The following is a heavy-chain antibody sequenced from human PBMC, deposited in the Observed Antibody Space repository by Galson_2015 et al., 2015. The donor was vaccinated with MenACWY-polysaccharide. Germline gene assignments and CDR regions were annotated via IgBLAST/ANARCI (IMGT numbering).Heavy chain of an antibody. D-gene: IGHD5-12*01. Sequence: SLRLSCAASGFTFSSFAMHWVRQAPGKGLEWVAVIAYDGSNKYYADSVKGRFTISRDNSRNTLYLQINGLRTEDTAVYYCGKDRDSGSPSWFDPWGQGTLVTVSS. CDR1: GFTFSSFA. J-gene: IGHJ5*02. CDR3: GKDRDSGSPSWFDP. CDR2: IAYDGSNK. V-gene: IGHV3-30*18.